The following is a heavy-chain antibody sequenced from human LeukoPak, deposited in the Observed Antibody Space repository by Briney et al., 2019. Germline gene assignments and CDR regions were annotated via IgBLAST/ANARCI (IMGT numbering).Heavy chain of an antibody. CDR1: GFTFSSYG. Sequence: PGRSLRLSCAASGFTFSSYGMHWVRQAPGKGLEWVAVIWNDGSHEYYADSEKGRFTISRDNPRDTVYLQMNSLRDEDTSVYYCAKDATEYGDSHFDCWGQGTLVTVSS. CDR3: AKDATEYGDSHFDC. CDR2: IWNDGSHE. D-gene: IGHD4-17*01. V-gene: IGHV3-33*06. J-gene: IGHJ4*02.